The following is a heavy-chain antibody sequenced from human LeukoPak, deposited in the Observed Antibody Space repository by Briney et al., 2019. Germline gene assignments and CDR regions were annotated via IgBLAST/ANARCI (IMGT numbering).Heavy chain of an antibody. CDR1: GYTFTGYY. CDR3: ARELIAVAGTPYYYYGMDV. CDR2: INPNSGGT. J-gene: IGHJ6*04. D-gene: IGHD6-19*01. V-gene: IGHV1-2*04. Sequence: ASVKVSCKASGYTFTGYYMHWVRQAPGQGLEWMGWINPNSGGTNYAQKFQGWVTMTRDTSISTAYMELSRLRSDDTAVYYCARELIAVAGTPYYYYGMDVWGKGTTATVSS.